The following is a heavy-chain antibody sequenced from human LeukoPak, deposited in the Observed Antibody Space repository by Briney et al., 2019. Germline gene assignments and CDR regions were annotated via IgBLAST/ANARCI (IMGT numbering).Heavy chain of an antibody. CDR2: IYGDDET. J-gene: IGHJ4*02. CDR1: GFTITTNY. CDR3: ARVVVISSSDYFDY. V-gene: IGHV3-53*01. D-gene: IGHD2-21*01. Sequence: GGSLRLSCAASGFTITTNYMNWVRQAPGKGLEWVSVIYGDDETNYADSVKGRFTISRDSSKNTLYLQMNSLRAEDTAVYYCARVVVISSSDYFDYWGQGTLVTVSS.